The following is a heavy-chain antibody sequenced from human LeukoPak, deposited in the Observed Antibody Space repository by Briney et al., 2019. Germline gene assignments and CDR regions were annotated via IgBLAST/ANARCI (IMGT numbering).Heavy chain of an antibody. J-gene: IGHJ6*02. CDR1: GFTVSSNY. CDR3: ARGRTDYYYGMDV. Sequence: AGGSLRLSCAASGFTVSSNYMSWVRQAPGKGLEWVSVIYSGGSTYYADSVKGRFTISRDNSKNTLYLQMNSLRAEDTAVYYCARGRTDYYYGMDVWGQGTTVTVSS. V-gene: IGHV3-66*01. CDR2: IYSGGST.